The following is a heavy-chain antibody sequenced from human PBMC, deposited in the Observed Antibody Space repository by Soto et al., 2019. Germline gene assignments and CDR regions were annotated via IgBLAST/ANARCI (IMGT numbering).Heavy chain of an antibody. CDR1: GFIVSGFF. CDR3: ERDIFGGSYDFWH. Sequence: EVRLVESGGGLVQPGGSLRLSCAASGFIVSGFFMTWVRQVPGKGPEWVSTLSSDAKTYYADSVRGRFTISRDSSKNTLSRQMNTLRAEDTAVYHCERDIFGGSYDFWHGGQGTLVTVSS. CDR2: LSSDAKT. J-gene: IGHJ4*02. D-gene: IGHD3-3*01. V-gene: IGHV3-66*01.